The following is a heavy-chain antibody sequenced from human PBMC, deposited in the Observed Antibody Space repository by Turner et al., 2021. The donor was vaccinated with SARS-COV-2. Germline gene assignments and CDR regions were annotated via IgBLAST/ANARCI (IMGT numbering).Heavy chain of an antibody. J-gene: IGHJ5*02. D-gene: IGHD6-13*01. V-gene: IGHV4-59*01. CDR2: IYYSGST. CDR3: ARGIPAAAGLVNWFDP. Sequence: QVQLQESRPGMVKPSETLSLTCTVSGGSISSYYWSWIRQPPGKGLEWIGYIYYSGSTNYNPSLKSRFTISIDTSKNQFSLKLSSVTAADTAVYYCARGIPAAAGLVNWFDPWGQGTLVTVSS. CDR1: GGSISSYY.